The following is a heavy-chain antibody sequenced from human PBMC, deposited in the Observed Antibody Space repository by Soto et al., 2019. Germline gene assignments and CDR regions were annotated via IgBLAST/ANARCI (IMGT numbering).Heavy chain of an antibody. V-gene: IGHV3-74*01. J-gene: IGHJ4*02. D-gene: IGHD5-12*01. Sequence: PGGSLRLSCASSGCTFNNFWMHWVRQAPGKGLVSVSRISPDGSFTNYADSMKGRFTISRDNARNTLYLQMDSLRGEDTAVYYCARDGNLVDTIGAELDFWGQGTLVTVSS. CDR2: ISPDGSFT. CDR3: ARDGNLVDTIGAELDF. CDR1: GCTFNNFW.